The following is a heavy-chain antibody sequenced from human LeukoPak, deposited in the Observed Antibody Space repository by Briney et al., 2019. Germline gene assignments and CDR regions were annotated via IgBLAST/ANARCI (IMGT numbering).Heavy chain of an antibody. D-gene: IGHD2-2*01. V-gene: IGHV4-4*07. CDR1: GGSISSYY. J-gene: IGHJ5*02. CDR2: IYTSGST. Sequence: SETLSLTCTVSGGSISSYYWSWIRQPAGKGLEWIGRIYTSGSTNYNPPLKSRVTMSVDTSKNQFSLKMSSVTAADTAVYYCARVSCSSTSCYYNWFDPWGQGTLVTVSS. CDR3: ARVSCSSTSCYYNWFDP.